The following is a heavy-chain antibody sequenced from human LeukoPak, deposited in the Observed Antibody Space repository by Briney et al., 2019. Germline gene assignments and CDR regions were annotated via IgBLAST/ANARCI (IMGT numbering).Heavy chain of an antibody. Sequence: PGGSLRLSCAASGFTFSSYAMSWVRQAPGKGLEWVSAISGSGGSTYYADSVKGRFTISRDNSKNTLYLQMNSLRAEDTAVYYCAKARCSGGSCYDDYWGQGTLVTVSS. CDR2: ISGSGGST. J-gene: IGHJ4*02. CDR3: AKARCSGGSCYDDY. V-gene: IGHV3-23*01. D-gene: IGHD2-15*01. CDR1: GFTFSSYA.